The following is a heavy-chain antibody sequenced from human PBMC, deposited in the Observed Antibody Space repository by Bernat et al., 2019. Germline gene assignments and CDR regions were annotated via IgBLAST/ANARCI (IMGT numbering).Heavy chain of an antibody. CDR1: GFTFSSYA. Sequence: QVQLVESGGGVVQPGRSLRLSCAASGFTFSSYAMHWVRQAPGKGLEWVAVISYDGSNKYYADSMKGRFTISRDNSKNTLYLQMNSLRAEDTAVYYCAREGSIVVVPAAIFYYYMDVWGKGTTVTVSS. V-gene: IGHV3-30*01. CDR3: AREGSIVVVPAAIFYYYMDV. CDR2: ISYDGSNK. D-gene: IGHD2-2*01. J-gene: IGHJ6*03.